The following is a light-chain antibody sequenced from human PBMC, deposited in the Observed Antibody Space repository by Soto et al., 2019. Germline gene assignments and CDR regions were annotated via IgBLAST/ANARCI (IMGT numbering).Light chain of an antibody. CDR2: AAS. CDR3: QQSYSTPPT. CDR1: QSISSY. Sequence: DIQMTQSPSSLSASVGDRVTIXXRASQSISSYLNWYQQKPGKAPQFXIYAASSLQGGVPSRFSGSGSGTDFTLTISSLQPEDFATYYCQQSYSTPPTFGQGTRLEIK. V-gene: IGKV1-39*01. J-gene: IGKJ5*01.